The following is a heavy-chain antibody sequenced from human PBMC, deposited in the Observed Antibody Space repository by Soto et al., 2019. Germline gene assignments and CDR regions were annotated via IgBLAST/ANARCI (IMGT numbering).Heavy chain of an antibody. Sequence: SETLSLTCTVSGASVSSPTHYWNWIRQSPGKGLECIGFVYYSGITNYSPSLKSRVTISLDTSEDQFSLRLTPVTAADTAVYYCARTRDNNINYYYALDVWGQGTTVTVS. CDR1: GASVSSPTHY. V-gene: IGHV4-61*01. CDR2: VYYSGIT. J-gene: IGHJ6*02. CDR3: ARTRDNNINYYYALDV. D-gene: IGHD1-20*01.